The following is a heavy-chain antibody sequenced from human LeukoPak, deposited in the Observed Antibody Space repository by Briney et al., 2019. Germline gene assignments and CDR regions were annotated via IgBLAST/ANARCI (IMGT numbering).Heavy chain of an antibody. Sequence: PSETPSLTCAVYGGSFSGYYWSWIRQPPGKGLEWIGEINHSGSTNYNPSLKSRVTISVDTSKYQFSLKLSSVTAADTAVYYCARDFADSSGSPIPVTDYWGQGTLVTVSS. CDR2: INHSGST. V-gene: IGHV4-34*01. J-gene: IGHJ4*02. D-gene: IGHD3-22*01. CDR1: GGSFSGYY. CDR3: ARDFADSSGSPIPVTDY.